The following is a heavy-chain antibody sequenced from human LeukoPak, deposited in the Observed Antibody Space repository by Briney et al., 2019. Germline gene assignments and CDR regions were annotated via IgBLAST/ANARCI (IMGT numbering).Heavy chain of an antibody. CDR1: GGSISSYY. V-gene: IGHV4-59*01. CDR2: IYYSGST. J-gene: IGHJ3*02. D-gene: IGHD3-22*01. CDR3: ARDLGYYYDSSGQLHAFDI. Sequence: SETLSLTCTVSGGSISSYYWSWLRQPPGKGLEWIGYIYYSGSTNYNPSLKSRVTISVDTSKNQFSLKLSSVTAADTAVYYCARDLGYYYDSSGQLHAFDIWGQGTMVTVSS.